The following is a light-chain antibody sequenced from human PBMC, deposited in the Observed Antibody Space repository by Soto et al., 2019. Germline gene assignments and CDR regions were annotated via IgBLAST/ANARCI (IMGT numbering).Light chain of an antibody. CDR1: QTISSW. V-gene: IGKV1-5*03. Sequence: DIQMTQCPSKLSASVGDRVTITCRASQTISSWLAWYQQKPGMAPKLLIYKASTLQSGVPSRFSGSGSGTEFTLTISSLQPDDFASYYCQQYSRCSAFGQGTKVDIK. CDR2: KAS. J-gene: IGKJ1*01. CDR3: QQYSRCSA.